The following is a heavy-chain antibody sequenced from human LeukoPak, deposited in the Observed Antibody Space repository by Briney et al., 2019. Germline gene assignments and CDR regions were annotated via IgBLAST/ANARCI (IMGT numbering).Heavy chain of an antibody. CDR3: ARVASVPAATFDY. D-gene: IGHD2-2*01. CDR1: GGSISSGSYY. J-gene: IGHJ4*02. Sequence: SETLSLTCTVSGGSISSGSYYWSWIRQPAGKGLEWIGRIYTSGSTNYNPSLKSRVTISVDTSKNQFSLKLSSVTATVTAVYYCARVASVPAATFDYWGQGTLVTVSS. V-gene: IGHV4-61*02. CDR2: IYTSGST.